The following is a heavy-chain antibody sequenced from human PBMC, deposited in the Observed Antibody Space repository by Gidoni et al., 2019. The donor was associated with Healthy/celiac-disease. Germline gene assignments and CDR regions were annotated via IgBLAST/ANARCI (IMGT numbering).Heavy chain of an antibody. J-gene: IGHJ5*02. CDR3: ATYYYDSSGYPGNWFDP. D-gene: IGHD3-22*01. CDR2: ISSSSSYI. Sequence: EVQLVESGGGRVTPGGSLGPSCAASGFTFSSPSMNWVRQAPGKGLEWVPSISSSSSYIYYADSVKGRFTISRDNAKNSLYLQMNSLRAEDTAVYYCATYYYDSSGYPGNWFDPWGQGTLVTVSS. CDR1: GFTFSSPS. V-gene: IGHV3-21*01.